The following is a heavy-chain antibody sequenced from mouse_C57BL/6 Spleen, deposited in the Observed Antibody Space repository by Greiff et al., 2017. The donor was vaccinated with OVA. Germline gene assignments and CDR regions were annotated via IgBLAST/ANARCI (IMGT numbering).Heavy chain of an antibody. CDR3: TRTSNYDY. V-gene: IGHV1-15*01. CDR2: IDPETGGT. CDR1: GYTFTDYE. Sequence: QVHVKQSGAELVRPGASVTLSCKASGYTFTDYEMHWVKQTPVHGLEWIGAIDPETGGTAYNQKFKGKAILTADKSSSTAYMELRSLTSEDSAVYYCTRTSNYDYWGQGTTLTVSS. D-gene: IGHD2-5*01. J-gene: IGHJ2*01.